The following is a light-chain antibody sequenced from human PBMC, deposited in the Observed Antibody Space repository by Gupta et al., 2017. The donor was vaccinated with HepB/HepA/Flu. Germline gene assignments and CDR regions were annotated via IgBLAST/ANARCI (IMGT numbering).Light chain of an antibody. J-gene: IGKJ3*01. Sequence: EIDMTQSPSSLSASVGYRATITCRSSQSISSYLNWYQQQPATAPKLLIDAASSLHSGVPSRFSGSGSGTXFTITIXRLQPEDFANYYCQQSNSTPPTFGXGTKVDIK. CDR2: AAS. V-gene: IGKV1-39*01. CDR1: QSISSY. CDR3: QQSNSTPPT.